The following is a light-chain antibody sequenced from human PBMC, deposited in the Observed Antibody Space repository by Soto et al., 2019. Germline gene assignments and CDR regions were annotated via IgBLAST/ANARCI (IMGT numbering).Light chain of an antibody. CDR1: SGHSSYA. V-gene: IGLV4-69*01. CDR2: LNSDGSH. J-gene: IGLJ3*02. Sequence: QPVLTQSLSASASLGASVKLTCTLSSGHSSYAIAWHQQQPEKGPRYLMKLNSDGSHSKGDGIPDRFSGSSSGAERYLTISSLQSEDEADYYCQTWGTGLLVFGGGTKLTVL. CDR3: QTWGTGLLV.